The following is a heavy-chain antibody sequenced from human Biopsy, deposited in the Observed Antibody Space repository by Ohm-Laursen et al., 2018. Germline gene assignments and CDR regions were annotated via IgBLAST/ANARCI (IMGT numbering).Heavy chain of an antibody. Sequence: ASGKVSCKASGYTFTSYDITWVRQASGQGPEWIGWLNPVSGNSNFGQKFRGRVTVTSDTSISTAYMELSGLTSDDTATYYCGRAVRNQLLTDPWGQGTLVTVTS. CDR2: LNPVSGNS. D-gene: IGHD1-7*01. V-gene: IGHV1-8*01. CDR3: GRAVRNQLLTDP. CDR1: GYTFTSYD. J-gene: IGHJ5*02.